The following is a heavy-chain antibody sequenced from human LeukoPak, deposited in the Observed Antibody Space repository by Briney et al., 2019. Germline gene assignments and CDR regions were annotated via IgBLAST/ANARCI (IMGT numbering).Heavy chain of an antibody. CDR3: SKYRYSDFEHFDH. J-gene: IGHJ4*02. CDR2: ISNDGSYK. V-gene: IGHV3-30*18. Sequence: GGSLRLSCAASVFSFSDYGMHWVRQAPGKGLEWVAVISNDGSYKYYADSLKGRFTISRDNSKNTLYLQMNSLRVEDTAVYYCSKYRYSDFEHFDHWGQGTLVTVSS. CDR1: VFSFSDYG. D-gene: IGHD5-12*01.